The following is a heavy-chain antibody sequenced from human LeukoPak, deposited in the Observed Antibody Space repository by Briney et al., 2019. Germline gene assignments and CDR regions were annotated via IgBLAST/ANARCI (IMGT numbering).Heavy chain of an antibody. V-gene: IGHV1-18*01. CDR1: GYTXTSYG. Sequence: ASVKVSCKTSGYTXTSYGITWVRQAPGQGLEWMGWISTCNGNTNYAQKVQGRVTMTTDTSTSTAFMELRSLTSDDTAVYYCASRSGTYPYYIDYWGQGTLVTVSS. CDR3: ASRSGTYPYYIDY. CDR2: ISTCNGNT. D-gene: IGHD1-26*01. J-gene: IGHJ4*02.